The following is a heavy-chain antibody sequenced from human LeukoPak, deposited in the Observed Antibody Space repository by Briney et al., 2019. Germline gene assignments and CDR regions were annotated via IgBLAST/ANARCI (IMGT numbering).Heavy chain of an antibody. Sequence: GGSLGLSCASSGFTHSSYAMSRVRQPPAKGLEWVSAISGSGRSTYYADCVKGRFTISRDNSKTTLYRQMNSPRAEDTAVYYCATYSSSWYCFDDWGQGSLVTV. J-gene: IGHJ4*02. D-gene: IGHD6-13*01. CDR2: ISGSGRST. V-gene: IGHV3-23*01. CDR1: GFTHSSYA. CDR3: ATYSSSWYCFDD.